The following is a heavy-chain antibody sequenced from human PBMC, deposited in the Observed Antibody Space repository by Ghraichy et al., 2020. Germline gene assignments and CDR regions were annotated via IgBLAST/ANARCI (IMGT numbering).Heavy chain of an antibody. D-gene: IGHD3-3*01. CDR1: GYSISRAYY. V-gene: IGHV4-38-2*01. CDR2: ISNSGSP. J-gene: IGHJ3*02. CDR3: ARGRSDLMAFDI. Sequence: SETLSLICAVSGYSISRAYYWGWIRQPPGKGLEWIASISNSGSPYYNPSLKSRVTISLDTSKNQFSLKLRSVTAADTAVYYCARGRSDLMAFDIWGQGTTVTVSA.